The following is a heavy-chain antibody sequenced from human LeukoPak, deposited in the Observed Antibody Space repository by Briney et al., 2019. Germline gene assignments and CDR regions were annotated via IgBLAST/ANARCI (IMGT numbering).Heavy chain of an antibody. CDR2: ISSSSFKI. D-gene: IGHD6-13*01. J-gene: IGHJ6*03. CDR3: VRDPSYGSSWYYYMDV. V-gene: IGHV3-48*04. Sequence: GGSLRLSCAASEFTFVRYAINWVRQAPGKGLEWVSYISSSSFKIGYADSVKGRFTISRDNSKNSLYLQMDSLRVEDTAVYYCVRDPSYGSSWYYYMDVWGKGTTVTVSS. CDR1: EFTFVRYA.